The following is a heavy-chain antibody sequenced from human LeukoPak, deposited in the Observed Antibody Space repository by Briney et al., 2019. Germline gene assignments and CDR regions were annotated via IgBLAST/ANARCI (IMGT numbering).Heavy chain of an antibody. Sequence: GGSLRLSCAASGFTFSSYGMHWVRQAPGKGLEWVAVISYDGSNKYYADSVKGRFTISRDNSKNTLYLQMNSLRAEDTAVYYCARDGRYSSSWHQYYYYMDVWGQGTLVTVSS. CDR2: ISYDGSNK. CDR1: GFTFSSYG. J-gene: IGHJ6*03. CDR3: ARDGRYSSSWHQYYYYMDV. V-gene: IGHV3-30*03. D-gene: IGHD6-13*01.